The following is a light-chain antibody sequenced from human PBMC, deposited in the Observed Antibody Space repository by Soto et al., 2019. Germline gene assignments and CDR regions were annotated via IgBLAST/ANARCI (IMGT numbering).Light chain of an antibody. Sequence: EIVLTQSPDTLSLSPGERATLSCRASQSVTLNYLAWYQHKPGQAPRLPISGVSRRATAIPDRFSGSGSGTDFTLTITRLEPDDFAVYYCQQYGGSPFTFGPGTKVEIK. CDR1: QSVTLNY. J-gene: IGKJ3*01. V-gene: IGKV3-20*01. CDR2: GVS. CDR3: QQYGGSPFT.